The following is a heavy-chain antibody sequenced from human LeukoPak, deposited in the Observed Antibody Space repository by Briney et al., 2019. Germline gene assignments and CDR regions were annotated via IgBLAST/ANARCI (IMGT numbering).Heavy chain of an antibody. V-gene: IGHV3-48*02. J-gene: IGHJ4*02. Sequence: PGGSLRLSCAASGFTFSAYSMNWVRQAPGKGLEWVSHISSSGSTIYYADSVKGRFTISRDSAKNSMYLQMNSLRDEDTAVYYCARDRDGDLDYWGQGTLATVSS. CDR1: GFTFSAYS. CDR3: ARDRDGDLDY. CDR2: ISSSGSTI. D-gene: IGHD4-17*01.